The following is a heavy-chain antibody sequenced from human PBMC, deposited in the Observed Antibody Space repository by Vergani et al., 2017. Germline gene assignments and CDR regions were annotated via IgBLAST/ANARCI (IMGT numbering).Heavy chain of an antibody. CDR1: GYTFTSYG. Sequence: QVQLVQSGAEVKKPGASVKVSCKASGYTFTSYGISWVRQAPGQGLEWMGWISAYKGNTNYAQKLQGRVTMTTDTSTSIAYMELRSLRSDDTAVYYCAREPDNVVVPAAPYYYYYYGMDVWGQGTTVTVS. CDR2: ISAYKGNT. V-gene: IGHV1-18*04. J-gene: IGHJ6*02. D-gene: IGHD2-2*01. CDR3: AREPDNVVVPAAPYYYYYYGMDV.